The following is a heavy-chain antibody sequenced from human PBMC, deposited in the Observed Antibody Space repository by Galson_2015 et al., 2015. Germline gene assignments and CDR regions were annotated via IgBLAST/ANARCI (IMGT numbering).Heavy chain of an antibody. CDR2: IRNSGTTK. V-gene: IGHV3-48*03. CDR3: ARLGGLQSPYYYMDV. D-gene: IGHD3-16*01. J-gene: IGHJ6*03. CDR1: GFTFSSYE. Sequence: SLRLSCAASGFTFSSYEMTWVRQAPGKGLEWVSYIRNSGTTKYYADSVKGRFTIARDNAKNSLYLQMNSLRAEDTAVYYCARLGGLQSPYYYMDVWGQGTMVTVSS.